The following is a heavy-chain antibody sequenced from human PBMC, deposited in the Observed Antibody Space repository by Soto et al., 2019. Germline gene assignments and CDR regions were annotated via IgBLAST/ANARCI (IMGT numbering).Heavy chain of an antibody. CDR1: VDSITTYY. D-gene: IGHD6-13*01. CDR3: ARYSTNWFQTEGMDV. J-gene: IGHJ6*01. CDR2: IEASGNT. Sequence: SETLSLTCTVSVDSITTYYCSWRRQPTRRGLGWLGRIEASGNTNSNPSLNICVTMSIGTSKKQSSLKLTSVTAAATAIYYCARYSTNWFQTEGMDVWGQGTTVTVSS. V-gene: IGHV4-4*07.